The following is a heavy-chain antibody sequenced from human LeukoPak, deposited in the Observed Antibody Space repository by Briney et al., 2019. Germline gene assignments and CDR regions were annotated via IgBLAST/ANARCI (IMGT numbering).Heavy chain of an antibody. J-gene: IGHJ4*02. CDR2: IWYDGSNR. V-gene: IGHV3-33*01. CDR3: ARGTGAKRYYFDL. Sequence: GMSLRLSCAVSGFDLSNYGMHWVRQAPGKGLEWVTVIWYDGSNRYYADSVKGRITISRDTSENTVSLQINNDKVDDTAIYYCARGTGAKRYYFDLWGQGILVTVSS. CDR1: GFDLSNYG.